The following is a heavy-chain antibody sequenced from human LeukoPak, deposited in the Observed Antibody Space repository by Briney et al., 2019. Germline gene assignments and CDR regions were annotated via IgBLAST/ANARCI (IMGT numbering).Heavy chain of an antibody. CDR1: GYTFTGYY. V-gene: IGHV1-2*02. CDR2: INPNSGGT. D-gene: IGHD6-13*01. J-gene: IGHJ6*03. CDR3: ARDAASGYSSSWYYYYYYYMDV. Sequence: GASVKVSCKASGYTFTGYYMHWVRQAPGQGLEWMGWINPNSGGTNYAQKFQGRVTMTRDTSISTAYMELSRLRSDDTAVYYCARDAASGYSSSWYYYYYYYMDVWGKGTTVTISS.